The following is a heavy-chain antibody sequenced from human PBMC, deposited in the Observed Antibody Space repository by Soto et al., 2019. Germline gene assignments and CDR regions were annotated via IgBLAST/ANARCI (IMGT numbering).Heavy chain of an antibody. Sequence: GASVKVSCKASGYTFSSYAMHWVRQAPGQRLEWMGIINPGNDNTIYAQKFQGRVTITRDTSASTAYMELSRLRSDDTAVYYCARALTILTGYYMYGMDVWGQGTTVTVSS. D-gene: IGHD3-9*01. V-gene: IGHV1-3*01. CDR3: ARALTILTGYYMYGMDV. CDR1: GYTFSSYA. CDR2: INPGNDNT. J-gene: IGHJ6*02.